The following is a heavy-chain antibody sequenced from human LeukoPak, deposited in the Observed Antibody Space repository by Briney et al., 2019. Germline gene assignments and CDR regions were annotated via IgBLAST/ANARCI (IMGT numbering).Heavy chain of an antibody. D-gene: IGHD6-25*01. J-gene: IGHJ4*02. CDR3: ARGNNSSAAFGY. Sequence: SETLSLTCSVSGGSITSTYYWGWIRQPPGKGLEWIGSMYYSGSTYYNPSLKSRVTISLDASKNQFSLKLSSVTAADTAVYYCARGNNSSAAFGYWGQGTLVTVSS. CDR1: GGSITSTYY. CDR2: MYYSGST. V-gene: IGHV4-39*07.